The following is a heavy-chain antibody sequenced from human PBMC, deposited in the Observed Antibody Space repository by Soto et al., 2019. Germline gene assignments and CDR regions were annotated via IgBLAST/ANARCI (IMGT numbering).Heavy chain of an antibody. J-gene: IGHJ3*01. Sequence: ASVKVSCKASGYGFTGYGINWVRQAPGQGLQWLGRITTYNGDTNYAQNFQGRVTMTTDTSTSTTYMELRSLRSDDTAVYFCARGRGYSLIPVVDDAVDVWGQGTLVTVS. CDR2: ITTYNGDT. D-gene: IGHD5-12*01. V-gene: IGHV1-18*04. CDR3: ARGRGYSLIPVVDDAVDV. CDR1: GYGFTGYG.